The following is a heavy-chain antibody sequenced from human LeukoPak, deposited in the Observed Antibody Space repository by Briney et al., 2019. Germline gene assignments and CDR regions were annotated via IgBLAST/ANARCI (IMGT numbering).Heavy chain of an antibody. V-gene: IGHV3-15*04. CDR2: IASKTDGGTT. Sequence: GGSLRLSCAASGLTFTNAWMNWVRQAPGKGREWVGRIASKTDGGTTDYGAPVKGRFTISRDDSKNTLFLQMNSLKTEDTAVYYCTTGIRGDCGQGTLVTVSS. J-gene: IGHJ4*02. CDR3: TTGIRGD. CDR1: GLTFTNAW.